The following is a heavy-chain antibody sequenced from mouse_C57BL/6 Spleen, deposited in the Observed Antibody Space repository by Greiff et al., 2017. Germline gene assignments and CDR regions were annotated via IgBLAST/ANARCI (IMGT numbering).Heavy chain of an antibody. J-gene: IGHJ2*01. D-gene: IGHD1-1*02. CDR3: ARERWDY. V-gene: IGHV1-50*01. CDR2: IDPSDSYT. CDR1: GYTFTSYW. Sequence: QVQLQQPGAELVKPGASVKLSCTASGYTFTSYWMQWVKQRPGQGLEWIGGIDPSDSYTNYNQKFKGKATLTVDTSSSTAYMQLSSLTSEDSAVYYCARERWDYWGQGTTLTVSS.